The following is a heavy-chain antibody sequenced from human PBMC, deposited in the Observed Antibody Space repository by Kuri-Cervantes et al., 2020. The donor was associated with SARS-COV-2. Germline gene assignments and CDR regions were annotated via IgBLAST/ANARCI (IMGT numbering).Heavy chain of an antibody. D-gene: IGHD1-26*01. CDR1: GFTFSSYS. V-gene: IGHV3-48*02. Sequence: ETLSLSCAASGFTFSSYSMNWVRQAPGKGLEWVSYISSSSSTIYYADSVKGRFTISRDNAKNSLYLQMNSLRDEDTAVYYCARDSPPYSGSYYVQNSFDHWGQGTLVTFSS. CDR3: ARDSPPYSGSYYVQNSFDH. J-gene: IGHJ5*02. CDR2: ISSSSSTI.